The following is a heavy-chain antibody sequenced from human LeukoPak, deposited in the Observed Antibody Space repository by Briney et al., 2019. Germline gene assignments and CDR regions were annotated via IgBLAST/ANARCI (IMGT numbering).Heavy chain of an antibody. CDR2: IHYSGST. J-gene: IGHJ4*02. V-gene: IGHV4-59*12. CDR1: GGSLTSYW. CDR3: ASERRYSSGRWDYYFDY. Sequence: SETLSLTCTVSGGSLTSYWWSWIRQPPGKGLEYVGNIHYSGSTNYNPSLRSRVTISVDTSENQFSLKLSSVTAADTAVYYCASERRYSSGRWDYYFDYWGQGTLVTVSS. D-gene: IGHD6-19*01.